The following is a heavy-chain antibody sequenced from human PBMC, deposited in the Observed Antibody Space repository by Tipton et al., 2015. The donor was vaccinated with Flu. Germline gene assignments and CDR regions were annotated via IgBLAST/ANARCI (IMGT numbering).Heavy chain of an antibody. CDR2: IWYDGSNK. CDR3: AKGLYCSSTSCYGDYFDY. D-gene: IGHD2-2*01. Sequence: SLRLSCAASGFTFSSYAMHWVRQAPGKGLEWVAGIWYDGSNKYYADSVKGRFTISRDNAKNSLYLQMHSLRAEDTAVYYCAKGLYCSSTSCYGDYFDYWGQGTLVTVSS. CDR1: GFTFSSYA. V-gene: IGHV3-33*03. J-gene: IGHJ4*02.